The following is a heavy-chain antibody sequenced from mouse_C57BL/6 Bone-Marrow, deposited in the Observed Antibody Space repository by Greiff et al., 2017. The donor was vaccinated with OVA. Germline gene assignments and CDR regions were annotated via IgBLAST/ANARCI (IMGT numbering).Heavy chain of an antibody. Sequence: QVQLQQPGAELVKPGASVKMSCKASGYTFTSYWLTWVKQRPGHGLEWIGDFYPGSGSTNYNEKFKGKATLTVDTSSSTAYMQLITLTSEDSSFYDSARGTAWFADWGQGTLVTVSA. CDR1: GYTFTSYW. CDR3: ARGTAWFAD. V-gene: IGHV1-55*01. D-gene: IGHD2-14*01. CDR2: FYPGSGST. J-gene: IGHJ3*01.